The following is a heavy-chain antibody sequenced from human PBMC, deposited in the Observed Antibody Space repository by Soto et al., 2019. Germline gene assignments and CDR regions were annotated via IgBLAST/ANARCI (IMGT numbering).Heavy chain of an antibody. CDR3: ARDFWEWLLYRPNSYYYYYYGMDV. V-gene: IGHV1-18*04. D-gene: IGHD3-3*01. CDR2: ISAYNGNT. Sequence: ASVKVSCKASGYTFTSYGISWVRQAPGQGLEWMGWISAYNGNTNYAQKLQGRVTMTTDTSTSTAYMELRSLRSDDTAVYYCARDFWEWLLYRPNSYYYYYYGMDVWGQGTTVTVS. J-gene: IGHJ6*02. CDR1: GYTFTSYG.